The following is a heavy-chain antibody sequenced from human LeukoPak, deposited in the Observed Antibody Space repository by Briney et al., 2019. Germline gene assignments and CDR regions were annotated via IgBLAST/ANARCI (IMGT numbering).Heavy chain of an antibody. D-gene: IGHD1-14*01. CDR2: IYSGGRT. J-gene: IGHJ4*02. CDR1: GFTVSSNY. V-gene: IGHV3-53*01. CDR3: ASAGITGGFDY. Sequence: GGSLRLSCAASGFTVSSNYISCVRQAPGKWLGWVSVIYSGGRTYYADSVNGQFTISRDNSKNTLYLQMNSLRAEDTAVYYCASAGITGGFDYWGQGTLVTVSS.